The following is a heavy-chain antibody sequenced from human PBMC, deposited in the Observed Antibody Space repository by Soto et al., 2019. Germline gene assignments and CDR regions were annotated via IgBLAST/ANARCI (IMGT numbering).Heavy chain of an antibody. CDR1: GGTFSSYA. J-gene: IGHJ4*02. CDR2: IIPIFGTA. CDR3: AIGPYYYDSSGSVAADY. Sequence: SVKVSCKASGGTFSSYAISWVRQAPGQGLEWMGGIIPIFGTANYAQKFQGRVTITADESTSTAYMELSSLRSEDTAVYCCAIGPYYYDSSGSVAADYWGQGTLVTVSS. V-gene: IGHV1-69*13. D-gene: IGHD3-22*01.